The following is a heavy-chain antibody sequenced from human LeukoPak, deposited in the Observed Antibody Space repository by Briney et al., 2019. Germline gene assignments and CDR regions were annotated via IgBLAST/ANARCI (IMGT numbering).Heavy chain of an antibody. V-gene: IGHV4-59*01. Sequence: SETLSLTCTASGVSMNLFYWRWIRQPPGKGLEWLGYIYDSGSTDYHPSIKSRITMSLDTSKNQYSLRVSSMTAADTTVYYCARGLRMAVTAMISDSWGQGTPVTVSS. CDR1: GVSMNLFY. D-gene: IGHD2-21*02. CDR2: IYDSGST. CDR3: ARGLRMAVTAMISDS. J-gene: IGHJ4*02.